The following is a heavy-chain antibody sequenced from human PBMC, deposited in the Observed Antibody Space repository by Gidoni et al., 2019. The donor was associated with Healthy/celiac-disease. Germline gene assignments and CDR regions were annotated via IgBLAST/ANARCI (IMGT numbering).Heavy chain of an antibody. CDR3: ARLNLHFDY. J-gene: IGHJ4*02. Sequence: QLQLQESGPGLVQPSETLSLPCTVSGGSISSSSYYWGWIRQPPGKGLEWIGSIYYSGSTYYNPSLKSRVTISVDTSKNQFSLKLSSVTAADTAVYYCARLNLHFDYWGQGTLVTVSS. V-gene: IGHV4-39*01. CDR1: GGSISSSSYY. CDR2: IYYSGST.